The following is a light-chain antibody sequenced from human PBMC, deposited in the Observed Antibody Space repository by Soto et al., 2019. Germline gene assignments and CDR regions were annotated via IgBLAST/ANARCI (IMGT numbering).Light chain of an antibody. CDR3: QTWTTGVV. Sequence: QPVLTQSPPASASLGASVKLTCTLSSGHSDYVIAWHQYQPEKGPRYLMKVNSDGSHKKGDGIPDRFSGSSSGAERYLTISSLQFEDEADYYCQTWTTGVVFGGGTKLTVL. CDR2: VNSDGSH. V-gene: IGLV4-69*01. J-gene: IGLJ3*02. CDR1: SGHSDYV.